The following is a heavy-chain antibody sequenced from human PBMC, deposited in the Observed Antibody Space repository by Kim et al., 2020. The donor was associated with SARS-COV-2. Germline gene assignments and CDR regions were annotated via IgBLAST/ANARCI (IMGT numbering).Heavy chain of an antibody. Sequence: SVKVSCKASGGTFSSYAISWVRQAPGQGLEWMGGIIPIFGTANYAQKFQGRVTITADESTSTAYMELSSLRSEDTAVYYCAREDPMSRYSRPGAFDIWGQGTMVTVSS. CDR2: IIPIFGTA. D-gene: IGHD3-9*01. CDR3: AREDPMSRYSRPGAFDI. J-gene: IGHJ3*02. V-gene: IGHV1-69*13. CDR1: GGTFSSYA.